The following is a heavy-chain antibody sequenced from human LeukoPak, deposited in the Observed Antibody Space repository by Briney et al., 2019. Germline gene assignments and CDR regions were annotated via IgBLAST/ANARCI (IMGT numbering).Heavy chain of an antibody. V-gene: IGHV1-18*01. D-gene: IGHD5-12*01. CDR1: GGTFSSYA. CDR3: ARGGPSGYGYYYYGMDV. Sequence: ASVKVSCKASGGTFSSYAISWVRQAPGQGLEWMGWISAYNGNTNYAQKLQGRVTMTTDTSTSTAYMELRSLRSDDTAVYYCARGGPSGYGYYYYGMDVWGQGTTVTVSS. J-gene: IGHJ6*02. CDR2: ISAYNGNT.